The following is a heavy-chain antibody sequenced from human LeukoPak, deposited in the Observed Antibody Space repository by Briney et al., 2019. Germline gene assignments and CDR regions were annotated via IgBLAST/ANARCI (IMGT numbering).Heavy chain of an antibody. CDR3: ARGDVISSYFDY. CDR2: INHSGST. D-gene: IGHD3-9*01. V-gene: IGHV4-34*01. CDR1: GGSFSGYY. Sequence: PSETLSLTCAVYGGSFSGYYWSWIRQPPGKGLEWIGEINHSGSTNYNPSLKSRVTISVDTSKNQFSLKLGSVTAADTAVYYCARGDVISSYFDYWGQGTLVTVSS. J-gene: IGHJ4*02.